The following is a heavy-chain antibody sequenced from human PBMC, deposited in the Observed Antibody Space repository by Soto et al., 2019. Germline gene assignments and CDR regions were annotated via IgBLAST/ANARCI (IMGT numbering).Heavy chain of an antibody. CDR1: GGSISSGGYS. CDR3: ARAPRGNYGYPSYFDY. V-gene: IGHV4-30-2*01. D-gene: IGHD3-10*01. CDR2: IYHSGST. J-gene: IGHJ4*02. Sequence: PSETLSLTCTVSGGSISSGGYSWSWIRQPPGKGLEWIGYIYHSGSTYYNPSLKSRVTISVDRSKNQFSLKLSSVTAADTAVYYCARAPRGNYGYPSYFDYWGQGTLVTVS.